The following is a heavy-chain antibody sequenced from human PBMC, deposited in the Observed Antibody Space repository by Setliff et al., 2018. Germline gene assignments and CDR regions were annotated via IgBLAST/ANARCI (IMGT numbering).Heavy chain of an antibody. CDR3: AKQGDQAFDY. J-gene: IGHJ4*02. CDR2: IDPKSGRT. D-gene: IGHD3-16*01. Sequence: ASVKVSCKTSGYPFVGYFIYWMRQAPGQGLEWVGWIDPKSGRTKYAVKFQGRVTMTRDTSSSTIYMEVNSLTSDDTAVYFCAKQGDQAFDYWGRGTQVTVSS. CDR1: GYPFVGYF. V-gene: IGHV1-2*02.